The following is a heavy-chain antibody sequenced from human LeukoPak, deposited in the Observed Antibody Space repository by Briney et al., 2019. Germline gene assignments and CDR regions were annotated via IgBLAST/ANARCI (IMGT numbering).Heavy chain of an antibody. CDR1: GYTFTGYY. J-gene: IGHJ5*02. V-gene: IGHV1-2*06. D-gene: IGHD2-15*01. CDR2: INPNSGGT. Sequence: ASVKVSCKASGYTFTGYYMHWVRQAPAQGLEWMGRINPNSGGTNYAQKFQGRVTMTRDTSISTAYMELSRLRSDDTAVYYCARDPLHCSGGSCYSSWFDPWGQGTLVTVSS. CDR3: ARDPLHCSGGSCYSSWFDP.